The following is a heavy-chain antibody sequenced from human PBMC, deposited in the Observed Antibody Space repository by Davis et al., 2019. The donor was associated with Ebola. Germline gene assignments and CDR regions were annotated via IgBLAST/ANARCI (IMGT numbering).Heavy chain of an antibody. CDR1: GFTFSSYA. Sequence: PGGSLRLSCAASGFTFSSYAMHWVRQAPGKGLEWVSAISGSGGSTYYADSVKGRFTISRDNSKNTLYLQMNSLRAEDTAVYYCARERENDLEASPPYYYYYYMDVWGKGTTVTVSS. CDR3: ARERENDLEASPPYYYYYYMDV. J-gene: IGHJ6*03. CDR2: ISGSGGST. D-gene: IGHD1-1*01. V-gene: IGHV3-23*01.